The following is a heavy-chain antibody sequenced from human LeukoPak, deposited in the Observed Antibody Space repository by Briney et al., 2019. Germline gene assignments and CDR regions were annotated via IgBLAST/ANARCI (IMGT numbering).Heavy chain of an antibody. Sequence: ASVKVSCKASGYTFTSYDINWVRQATGQGLEWMGWMNPNSGNTGYAQKFQGRVTITRNTSISTAYMELSSLRSEDTAVYYCARDPGRYCTNGVCSFPMDVWGKGTTVTVSS. CDR1: GYTFTSYD. V-gene: IGHV1-8*03. J-gene: IGHJ6*03. CDR2: MNPNSGNT. CDR3: ARDPGRYCTNGVCSFPMDV. D-gene: IGHD2-8*01.